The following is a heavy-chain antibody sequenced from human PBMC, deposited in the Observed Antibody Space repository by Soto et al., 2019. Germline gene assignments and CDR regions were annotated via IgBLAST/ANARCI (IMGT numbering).Heavy chain of an antibody. D-gene: IGHD6-6*01. Sequence: GGSLRLSCAASGFTFDDYAMHWVRQAPGKGLEWVSLISGDGGSTYYADSVKGRFTISRDNSKNSLYLQMNSLRTEDTALYYCAKDTGIAARRGGHFDYWGQGTLVTVSS. CDR3: AKDTGIAARRGGHFDY. V-gene: IGHV3-43*02. CDR2: ISGDGGST. CDR1: GFTFDDYA. J-gene: IGHJ4*02.